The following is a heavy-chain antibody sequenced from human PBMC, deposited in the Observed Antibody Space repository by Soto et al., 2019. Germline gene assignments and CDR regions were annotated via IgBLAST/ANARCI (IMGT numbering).Heavy chain of an antibody. J-gene: IGHJ5*02. V-gene: IGHV4-31*03. CDR2: IYYSGST. Sequence: SETLSLTCTVPGGSISSGGYYWSWIRQHPGKGLEWIGYIYYSGSTYYNPSLKSRVTISVDTSKNQFSLKLSSVTAADTAVYYCARTSIYSGYDFGWFDPWGQGTLVTVSS. CDR1: GGSISSGGYY. CDR3: ARTSIYSGYDFGWFDP. D-gene: IGHD5-12*01.